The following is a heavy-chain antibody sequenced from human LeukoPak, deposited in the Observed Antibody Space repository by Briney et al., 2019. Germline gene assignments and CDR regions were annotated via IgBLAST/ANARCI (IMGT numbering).Heavy chain of an antibody. Sequence: SQTLSLTCAISGDSVSSNSAAWNWIRQSPPRGLEWLGRTYYRSKWHNEYAVSVKSRITINPDTSKNQFSLQLSSVTPEDTAVYYCARSMGALDSWGQGTLVTVSS. CDR2: TYYRSKWHN. CDR1: GDSVSSNSAA. D-gene: IGHD1-26*01. V-gene: IGHV6-1*01. CDR3: ARSMGALDS. J-gene: IGHJ4*02.